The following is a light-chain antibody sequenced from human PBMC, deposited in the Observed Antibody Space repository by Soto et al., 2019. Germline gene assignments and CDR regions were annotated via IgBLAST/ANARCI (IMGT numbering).Light chain of an antibody. CDR2: GAS. V-gene: IGKV3-15*01. Sequence: EVVMTQSPATLSVSTGERATLSCRASQSVSDNLAWYQQKPGQAPRLLIYGASTRATGIPARFSGSGSGTEFTLTISSLQSEDFAVHYCQQSNNWPYTFGQGTKLDIK. J-gene: IGKJ2*01. CDR3: QQSNNWPYT. CDR1: QSVSDN.